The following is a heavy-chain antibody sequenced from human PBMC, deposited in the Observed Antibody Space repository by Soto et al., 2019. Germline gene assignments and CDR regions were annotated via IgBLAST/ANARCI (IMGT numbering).Heavy chain of an antibody. CDR3: ARGRYNWNQGAFDI. J-gene: IGHJ3*02. V-gene: IGHV4-30-4*01. CDR1: GGSISSNDYY. Sequence: TLSLTCTVSGGSISSNDYYWGWIRQPPGKGLEWIGYIYYSGSTYYNPSLKSRVTISADTSKTQFSLKLTSVTAADTAVYYCARGRYNWNQGAFDIWGQGTVVTVSS. D-gene: IGHD1-20*01. CDR2: IYYSGST.